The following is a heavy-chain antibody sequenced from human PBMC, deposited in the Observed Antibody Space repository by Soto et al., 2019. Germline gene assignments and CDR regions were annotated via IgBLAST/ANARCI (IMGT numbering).Heavy chain of an antibody. Sequence: LETRALTSTVSRACIMGFYWSWIRQSAGKGLEWIGRIYATGTTDYNPSLKSRVMMSVDTSKKQFSLKLSSVTAADTAVYYCARDRYGNASWGQGTLVS. D-gene: IGHD4-17*01. CDR1: RACIMGFY. V-gene: IGHV4-4*07. CDR3: ARDRYGNAS. J-gene: IGHJ4*02. CDR2: IYATGTT.